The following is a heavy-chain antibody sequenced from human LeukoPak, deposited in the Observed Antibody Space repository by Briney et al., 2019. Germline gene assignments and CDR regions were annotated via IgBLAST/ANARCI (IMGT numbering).Heavy chain of an antibody. CDR3: TRDWSSGYSYGEDY. CDR1: GFTFGDYA. CDR2: IRSKAYGGTT. V-gene: IGHV3-49*03. Sequence: GGSLRLSCTASGFTFGDYAMSWFRQAPGKGLEWVGFIRSKAYGGTTEYAASVKGRFTISRDDSKSIAYLQMNSLKTEDTAVYYCTRDWSSGYSYGEDYRGQGTLVTVSS. D-gene: IGHD5-18*01. J-gene: IGHJ4*02.